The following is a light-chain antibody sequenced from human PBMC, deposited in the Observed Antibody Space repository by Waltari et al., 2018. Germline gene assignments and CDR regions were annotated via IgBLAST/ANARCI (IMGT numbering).Light chain of an antibody. CDR1: KLGDKY. V-gene: IGLV3-1*01. CDR3: QAWDSSTVV. J-gene: IGLJ2*01. CDR2: QDS. Sequence: SYELTQPPSVSVSPGQTASITCPGAKLGDKYACWYQQKPGQSHVLVIYQDSKRPSGIPERFSGSNSGNTATLTISGTQAMDEADYYCQAWDSSTVVFGGGTKLTVL.